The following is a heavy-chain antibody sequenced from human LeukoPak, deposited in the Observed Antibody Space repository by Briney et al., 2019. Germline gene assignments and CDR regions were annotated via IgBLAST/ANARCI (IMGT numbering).Heavy chain of an antibody. CDR2: IYYSGST. CDR1: GGSISSSSYY. D-gene: IGHD6-19*01. J-gene: IGHJ5*02. CDR3: ARLLAVAVRWFDP. Sequence: PSETLSLTCTVSGGSISSSSYYWGWIRQPPGKGLEWIGSIYYSGSTYYNPSLKSRVTISVDTSKNQFPLKLSSVTAADTAVYYCARLLAVAVRWFDPWGQGTLVTVSS. V-gene: IGHV4-39*01.